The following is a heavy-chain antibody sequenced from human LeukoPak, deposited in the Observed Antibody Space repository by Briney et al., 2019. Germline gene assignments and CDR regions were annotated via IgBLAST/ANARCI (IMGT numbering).Heavy chain of an antibody. CDR2: ISGSGGST. CDR3: AKAHDGTPPPGYYYDSSGYYHTVRPSDY. Sequence: GGSLRLSCAASGFTFSSYAMSWVRQAPGKGLEWVSAISGSGGSTYYADSVKGRFTISRDNSKNTLYLQMNSLRAEDTAVYYCAKAHDGTPPPGYYYDSSGYYHTVRPSDYWGQGTLVTVSS. V-gene: IGHV3-23*01. CDR1: GFTFSSYA. J-gene: IGHJ4*02. D-gene: IGHD3-22*01.